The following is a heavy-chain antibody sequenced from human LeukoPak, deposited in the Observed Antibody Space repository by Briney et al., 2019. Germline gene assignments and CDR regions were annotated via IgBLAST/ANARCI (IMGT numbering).Heavy chain of an antibody. J-gene: IGHJ5*02. V-gene: IGHV1-18*01. D-gene: IGHD3-9*01. Sequence: ASVKVSCKASGYTFTSYGISWVRQAPGQGLEWMGWISAYNGNTNYAQKLQGRVTMTTDTSTSTAYMGLRSLRSDDTAVYYCARVLRYFDWLLSGELNWFDPWGQGTLVTVSS. CDR1: GYTFTSYG. CDR3: ARVLRYFDWLLSGELNWFDP. CDR2: ISAYNGNT.